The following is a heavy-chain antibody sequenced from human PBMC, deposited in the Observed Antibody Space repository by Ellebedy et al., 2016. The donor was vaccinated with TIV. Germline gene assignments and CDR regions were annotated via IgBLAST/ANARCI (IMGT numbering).Heavy chain of an antibody. V-gene: IGHV4-59*08. CDR2: MHSSGNT. Sequence: MPGGSLRLSCNVSGGSMSGYYWTWIRQPPGKGLEWIGYMHSSGNTAHNPSLKSRVTISLDTSKNKFSLKLSSVTAADTAVYYCASDLPVHNSGQYWLGNYFEYWGQGTLVTVSS. CDR1: GGSMSGYY. D-gene: IGHD6-19*01. CDR3: ASDLPVHNSGQYWLGNYFEY. J-gene: IGHJ4*02.